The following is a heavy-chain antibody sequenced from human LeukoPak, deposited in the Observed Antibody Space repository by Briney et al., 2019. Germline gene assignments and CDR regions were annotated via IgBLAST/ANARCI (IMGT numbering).Heavy chain of an antibody. Sequence: PGGSLRLSCAASGFTFSSYAMSWVRQAPGKGLEWVSAISGSGGSTYYKDSVKGRFTISRDNSKNTLYLQINSLTVEDTAIYYCARGPTMYGMDVWGQGTTVTVSS. J-gene: IGHJ6*02. V-gene: IGHV3-23*01. CDR3: ARGPTMYGMDV. CDR2: ISGSGGST. CDR1: GFTFSSYA.